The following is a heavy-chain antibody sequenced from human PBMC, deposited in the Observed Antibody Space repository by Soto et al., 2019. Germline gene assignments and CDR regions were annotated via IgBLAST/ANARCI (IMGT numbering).Heavy chain of an antibody. D-gene: IGHD1-26*01. CDR2: INPNSGGT. J-gene: IGHJ6*02. Sequence: ASLKVSCKASGYSFTDYSIHWVRQAPGQGLEWMGWINPNSGGTNYAQKFQGWVTMTRDTSISTAYMELSRLRSDDTAVYYCARAGVGATRYYGMDGWGQGTRVTV. V-gene: IGHV1-2*04. CDR3: ARAGVGATRYYGMDG. CDR1: GYSFTDYS.